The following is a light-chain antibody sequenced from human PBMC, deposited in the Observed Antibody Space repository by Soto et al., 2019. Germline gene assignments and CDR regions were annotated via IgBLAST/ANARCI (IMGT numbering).Light chain of an antibody. CDR2: DVS. Sequence: QSALTQPASVSGSPGQSITISCTGTSSDVGGYNYVSWYQQHPGKAPKLMIYDVSNRPSGVSNRFSGSKSGNTASLTISGLQAEDEADYYCSSYTSSSTLVVFGEGTKLTVL. V-gene: IGLV2-14*01. CDR3: SSYTSSSTLVV. CDR1: SSDVGGYNY. J-gene: IGLJ2*01.